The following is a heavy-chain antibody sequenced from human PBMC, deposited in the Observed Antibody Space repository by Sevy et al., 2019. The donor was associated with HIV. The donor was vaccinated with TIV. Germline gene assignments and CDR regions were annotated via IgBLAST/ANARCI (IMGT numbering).Heavy chain of an antibody. CDR1: GFTFSDYY. Sequence: GGSLRLSCAASGFTFSDYYMSWIRQAPGKGLEWVSYISSSGGTIYYADSVKGRFTISRDNAKNSLYLQMNSLRAEDTAVYYCARDARLRLGELSLYLFDYWGQGTLVTVSS. V-gene: IGHV3-11*01. CDR2: ISSSGGTI. D-gene: IGHD3-16*02. J-gene: IGHJ4*02. CDR3: ARDARLRLGELSLYLFDY.